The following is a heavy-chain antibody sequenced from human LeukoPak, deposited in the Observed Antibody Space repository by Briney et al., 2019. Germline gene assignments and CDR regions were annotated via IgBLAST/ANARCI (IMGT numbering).Heavy chain of an antibody. J-gene: IGHJ4*02. Sequence: GGSLRLSCAASGFTFSSYSMNWVRQAPGKGLEWVSSISSSSSYIYYADSVKGRFTISRDNAKNSLYLQMNSLRAEDTAVYYCARDFMTIAAAGFDYWGQGTLVTVSS. V-gene: IGHV3-21*01. CDR1: GFTFSSYS. D-gene: IGHD6-13*01. CDR2: ISSSSSYI. CDR3: ARDFMTIAAAGFDY.